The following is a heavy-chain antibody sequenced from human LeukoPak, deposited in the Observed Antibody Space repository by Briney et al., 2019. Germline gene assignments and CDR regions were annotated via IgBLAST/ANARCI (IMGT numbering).Heavy chain of an antibody. CDR2: IYYSGST. V-gene: IGHV4-59*01. J-gene: IGHJ4*02. CDR1: GGSINNYY. D-gene: IGHD5-18*01. Sequence: SETLSLTCTVSGGSINNYYWSWIRQPPGKGLEWIGYIYYSGSTNYSPSLKSRVSISVDTSKNRFSLKLSSVTAADTAVYYCARIVPYNYGYVDYWGQGTLVTVSS. CDR3: ARIVPYNYGYVDY.